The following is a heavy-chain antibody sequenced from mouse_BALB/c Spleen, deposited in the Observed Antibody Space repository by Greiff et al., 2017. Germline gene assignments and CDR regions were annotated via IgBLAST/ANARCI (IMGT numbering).Heavy chain of an antibody. J-gene: IGHJ3*01. CDR1: GYTFTSYY. CDR2: INPSNGGT. V-gene: IGHV1S81*02. Sequence: VKLMESGAELVKPGASVKLSCKASGYTFTSYYMYWVKQRPGQGLEWIGEINPSNGGTNFNEKFKSKATLTVDKSSSTAYMQLSSLTSEDSAVYYCARSGGNWFAYWGQGTLVTVSA. CDR3: ARSGGNWFAY. D-gene: IGHD2-1*01.